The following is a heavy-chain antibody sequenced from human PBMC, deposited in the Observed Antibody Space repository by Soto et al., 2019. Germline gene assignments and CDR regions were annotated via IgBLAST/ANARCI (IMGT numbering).Heavy chain of an antibody. D-gene: IGHD1-7*01. J-gene: IGHJ4*02. CDR2: ISSKGGTT. Sequence: EVQLAESGGGMVQPRGSLRLSCVASGFTFSSYDMHWVRQAPGKGLEYVSSISSKGGTTYYGNSVKGRFTISRDNSKNTLYLQMGSLRAEDMAVYYCVRRVSGNYDYWGQGTLVTVSS. V-gene: IGHV3-64*01. CDR1: GFTFSSYD. CDR3: VRRVSGNYDY.